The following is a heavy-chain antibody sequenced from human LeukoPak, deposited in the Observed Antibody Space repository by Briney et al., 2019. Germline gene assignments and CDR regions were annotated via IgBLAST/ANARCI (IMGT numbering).Heavy chain of an antibody. CDR3: AKGGYFAFET. CDR2: INRSGRT. Sequence: PGGSLRLSCAASGFTFSTYDMQWVRQAPGKGLEWVSGINRSGRTYYTDSVKGRFTISRDNSKTTLYLQMNSLRAEDTAVYYCAKGGYFAFETWGQGTMVAVSS. D-gene: IGHD2-2*03. CDR1: GFTFSTYD. J-gene: IGHJ3*02. V-gene: IGHV3-23*01.